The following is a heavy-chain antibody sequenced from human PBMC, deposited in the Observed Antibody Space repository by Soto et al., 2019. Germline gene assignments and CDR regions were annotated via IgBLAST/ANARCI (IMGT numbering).Heavy chain of an antibody. Sequence: SETLSLTCAVSGGSISSSNWWSWVRQPPGKGLEWIGEIYHSGSTNYNPSLKSRVTISVDKSKNQFSLKLSSVTAADTAVYFCAGEPKGGPAAGAIEIWGQGTMVTVSS. CDR3: AGEPKGGPAAGAIEI. CDR1: GGSISSSNW. D-gene: IGHD6-25*01. V-gene: IGHV4-4*02. CDR2: IYHSGST. J-gene: IGHJ3*02.